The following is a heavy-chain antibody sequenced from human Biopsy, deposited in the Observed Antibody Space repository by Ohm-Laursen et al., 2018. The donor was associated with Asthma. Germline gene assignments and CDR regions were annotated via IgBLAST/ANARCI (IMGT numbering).Heavy chain of an antibody. Sequence: GASVKVSCKSFGGTFNTYVIGWVRQAPGQGLEWMGGINSVLGTTTYPQKFQDRVTITADDSTSTVYMELSSLRSEDTAVYYCARKAGSCISRTCYSLDFWGQGTLVTVSS. V-gene: IGHV1-69*13. J-gene: IGHJ4*02. CDR3: ARKAGSCISRTCYSLDF. CDR2: INSVLGTT. CDR1: GGTFNTYV. D-gene: IGHD2-2*01.